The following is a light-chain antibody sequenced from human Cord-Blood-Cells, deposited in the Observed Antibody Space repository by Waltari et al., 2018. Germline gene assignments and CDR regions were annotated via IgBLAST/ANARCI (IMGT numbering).Light chain of an antibody. CDR3: CSYAGSYTYV. Sequence: QSALTQPRPVSGSPGQSVTISCTGTSSAVGGYNYVSWYQQPPGKAPKLMIYDVSKRPSGVPDRFSGSKSGNTASLTISGLQAEDEADYYCCSYAGSYTYVFGTGTRVTVL. CDR2: DVS. V-gene: IGLV2-11*01. CDR1: SSAVGGYNY. J-gene: IGLJ1*01.